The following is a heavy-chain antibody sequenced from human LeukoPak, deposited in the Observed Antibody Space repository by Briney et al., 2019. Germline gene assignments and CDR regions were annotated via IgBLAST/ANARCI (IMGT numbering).Heavy chain of an antibody. V-gene: IGHV1-2*02. CDR2: INPNSGGT. D-gene: IGHD6-19*01. CDR3: ARVAVGARSEYFQH. CDR1: GYTFTGYY. J-gene: IGHJ1*01. Sequence: ASVKVSCKASGYTFTGYYMHWVRQAPGQGLEWMGWINPNSGGTNYAQKFQGRATMTRDTSISTAYMELSSLRSEDTAVYYCARVAVGARSEYFQHWGQGTLVTVSS.